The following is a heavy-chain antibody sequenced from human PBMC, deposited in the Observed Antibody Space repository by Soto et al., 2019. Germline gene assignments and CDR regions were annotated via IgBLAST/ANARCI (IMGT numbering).Heavy chain of an antibody. Sequence: GGSLRLSCVASGFTFRTYTMNWVRQAPGKGLEWVSGIRGFSPYTFYAESVKGRFTISRDNAKNSLYLQMNSLGVEDTAVYYCARDRGYDAHDYYYNAMDVWGQGTTVTVTS. J-gene: IGHJ6*02. CDR3: ARDRGYDAHDYYYNAMDV. D-gene: IGHD2-15*01. CDR1: GFTFRTYT. CDR2: IRGFSPYT. V-gene: IGHV3-21*01.